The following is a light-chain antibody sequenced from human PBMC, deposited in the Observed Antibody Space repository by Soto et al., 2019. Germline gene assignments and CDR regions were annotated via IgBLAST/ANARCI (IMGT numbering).Light chain of an antibody. J-gene: IGKJ1*01. CDR3: MQGTYWPPT. CDR2: EVS. Sequence: DVVMTQSPLSLPVTLGQPASISCRSSQSPLFSNGVTYLSWFHQRPGQSPRRLIYEVSGRDSGVPDRFSGSGSGTDFTLKIRRVEAEDAGVYYCMQGTYWPPTFGQGTKVDIK. V-gene: IGKV2-30*01. CDR1: QSPLFSNGVTY.